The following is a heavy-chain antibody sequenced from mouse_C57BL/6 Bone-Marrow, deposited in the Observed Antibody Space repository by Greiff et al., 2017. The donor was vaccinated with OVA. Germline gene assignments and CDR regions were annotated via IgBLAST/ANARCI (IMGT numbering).Heavy chain of an antibody. CDR2: ISSGGSYT. D-gene: IGHD1-1*01. CDR3: ASCYYYGSSPSYWYCDV. Sequence: EVHLVESGGDLVKPGGSLKLSCAASGFTFSSYGMSWVRPTPDKRLEWVATISSGGSYTYYPDSVKGRFTISRDNAKNTLYLQMSSLKSEDTAMYYCASCYYYGSSPSYWYCDVWGTGTTVTVSS. J-gene: IGHJ1*03. CDR1: GFTFSSYG. V-gene: IGHV5-6*01.